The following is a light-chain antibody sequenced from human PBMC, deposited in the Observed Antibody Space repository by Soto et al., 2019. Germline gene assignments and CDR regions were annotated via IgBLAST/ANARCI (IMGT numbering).Light chain of an antibody. CDR1: QSISRW. V-gene: IGKV1-5*01. Sequence: DIQMTQSPSTLSASVGDRVTITCRASQSISRWLAGYQQKPGKAPRLLIYDASSLKSGVPSRFSGSGYGTEFTLTIRSLQPDDFATYYCQHYDSYSWAFGQGTKVEIK. CDR2: DAS. CDR3: QHYDSYSWA. J-gene: IGKJ1*01.